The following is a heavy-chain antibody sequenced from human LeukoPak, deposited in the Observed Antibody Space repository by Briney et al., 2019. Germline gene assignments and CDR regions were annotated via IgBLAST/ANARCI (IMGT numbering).Heavy chain of an antibody. CDR2: INPNSGGT. J-gene: IGHJ4*02. Sequence: ASVKVSCKASGYTFTSYDINWVRQAPGQGLEWMGWINPNSGGTNYAQKFQGRVTMTSDTSTNTVYMEFSSLRSEDTAVYYCARGGYYYDSGSYYNHFDYWGQGTLVTVSS. D-gene: IGHD3-10*01. CDR3: ARGGYYYDSGSYYNHFDY. CDR1: GYTFTSYD. V-gene: IGHV1-2*02.